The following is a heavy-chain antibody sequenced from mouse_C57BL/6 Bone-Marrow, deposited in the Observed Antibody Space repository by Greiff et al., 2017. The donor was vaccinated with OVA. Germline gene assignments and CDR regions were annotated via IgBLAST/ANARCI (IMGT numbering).Heavy chain of an antibody. V-gene: IGHV5-2*01. D-gene: IGHD1-1*01. Sequence: EVKLVESGGGLVQPGESLKLSCESNEYEFPSHDMSWVRKTPEKRLELVAAINSDGGSTYYPDTMERRFIISRDNTKKTLYLQMSSLRSEDTALYYCARHAYGSSYVGYYAMDYWGQGTSVTVSS. CDR1: EYEFPSHD. CDR3: ARHAYGSSYVGYYAMDY. CDR2: INSDGGST. J-gene: IGHJ4*01.